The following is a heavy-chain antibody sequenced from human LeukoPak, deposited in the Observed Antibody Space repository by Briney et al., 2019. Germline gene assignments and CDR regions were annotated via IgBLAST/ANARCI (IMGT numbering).Heavy chain of an antibody. CDR3: ARHSWQLAAFDI. J-gene: IGHJ3*02. Sequence: PGRSLRLSCAASGFTFSSYGMHWVRQAPGKGLEWVAVIWYDGSNKYYADSVKGRFTISRDNSKNTLYLRMNSLRAEDTAVYYCARHSWQLAAFDIWGQGTMVTVSS. V-gene: IGHV3-33*01. D-gene: IGHD6-13*01. CDR1: GFTFSSYG. CDR2: IWYDGSNK.